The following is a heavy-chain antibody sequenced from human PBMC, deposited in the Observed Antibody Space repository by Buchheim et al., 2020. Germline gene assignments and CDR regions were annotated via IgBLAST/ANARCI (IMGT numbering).Heavy chain of an antibody. J-gene: IGHJ4*02. V-gene: IGHV3-30-3*01. CDR1: GFTFSSYA. CDR2: ISYDGSNK. Sequence: QVQLVESGGGVVQPGRSLRLSCAASGFTFSSYAMHCVRQAPGKGLEWVAVISYDGSNKYYADSVKGRFTISRDNSKNTLYLQMNSLRAEDTAVYYCASYDSSGYYFDYWGQGTL. D-gene: IGHD3-22*01. CDR3: ASYDSSGYYFDY.